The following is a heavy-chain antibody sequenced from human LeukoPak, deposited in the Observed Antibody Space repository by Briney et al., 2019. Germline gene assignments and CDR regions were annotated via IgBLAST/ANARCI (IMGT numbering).Heavy chain of an antibody. CDR2: IYGDGTI. J-gene: IGHJ5*02. CDR3: ARDWRVGAEPFDR. CDR1: GFSVSSNY. Sequence: PGGSLSLSCAASGFSVSSNYMSWVRQAPGKGREWVSVIYGDGTIYYADSVKGRFTVSRDNSKNTMYLQMNSLRAEDTAVYCSARDWRVGAEPFDRCGQGTLVTVSS. V-gene: IGHV3-53*01. D-gene: IGHD1-26*01.